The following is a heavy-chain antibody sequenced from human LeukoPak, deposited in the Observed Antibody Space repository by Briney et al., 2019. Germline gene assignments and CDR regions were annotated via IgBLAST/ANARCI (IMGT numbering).Heavy chain of an antibody. Sequence: SETLSLTCTVSGGSISTYYWSWIRQPPGKGLEWIGYIYESGSTNYNPSLKSQVTISVEASKNQFSLRLSSVTAADTAVYYCARVFAYHLWFGESPHWFDPWGQGTLVTVSS. CDR2: IYESGST. D-gene: IGHD3-10*01. CDR3: ARVFAYHLWFGESPHWFDP. CDR1: GGSISTYY. J-gene: IGHJ5*02. V-gene: IGHV4-59*01.